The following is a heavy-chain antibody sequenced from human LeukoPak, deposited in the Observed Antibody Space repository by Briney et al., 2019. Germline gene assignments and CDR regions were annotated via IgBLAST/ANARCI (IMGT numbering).Heavy chain of an antibody. Sequence: PSETLSLTCAVYGGSFSGYYWCWIRQPPGKGLEWIGEINHSGSTNYNPSLKSRVTISVDTSKNQFSLKLSSVTAADTAVYYCASSRGYYGSSYYFDYWGQGTLVTVSS. CDR2: INHSGST. J-gene: IGHJ4*02. V-gene: IGHV4-34*01. D-gene: IGHD3-10*01. CDR3: ASSRGYYGSSYYFDY. CDR1: GGSFSGYY.